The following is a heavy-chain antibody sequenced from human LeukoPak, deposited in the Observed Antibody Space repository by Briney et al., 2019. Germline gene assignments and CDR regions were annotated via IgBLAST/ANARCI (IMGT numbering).Heavy chain of an antibody. CDR2: INHSGST. V-gene: IGHV4-34*01. CDR3: ARGKITWTMATKCLDY. D-gene: IGHD5-24*01. CDR1: GGSFSGYY. J-gene: IGHJ4*02. Sequence: PSETLSLTCAVYGGSFSGYYWSWIRQPPGKGLEWIGEINHSGSTNYNPSLKSRVTISVDTSKNQFSLKLSSVTAADTAVYYCARGKITWTMATKCLDYWGQGTLVTVSS.